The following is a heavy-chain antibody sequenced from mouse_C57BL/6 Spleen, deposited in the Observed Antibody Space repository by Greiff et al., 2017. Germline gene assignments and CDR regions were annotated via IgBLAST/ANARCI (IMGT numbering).Heavy chain of an antibody. CDR1: GYTFTSYW. CDR3: AREAKSTMVTRDYFDY. V-gene: IGHV1-69*01. Sequence: QVQLQQPGAELVMPGASVKLSCKASGYTFTSYWMNWVKQRPGQGLEWIGEIDPSGSYTNYNQKFKGKATLTVDKSSSTAYMQLSSLTSVDSAVXSCAREAKSTMVTRDYFDYWGQGTTLTVSS. CDR2: IDPSGSYT. J-gene: IGHJ2*01. D-gene: IGHD2-2*01.